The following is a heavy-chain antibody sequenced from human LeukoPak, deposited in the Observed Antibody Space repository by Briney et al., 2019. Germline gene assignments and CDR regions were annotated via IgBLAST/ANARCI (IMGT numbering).Heavy chain of an antibody. D-gene: IGHD3/OR15-3a*01. Sequence: GGSLRLSCAASGFTFSSYAMHWVRQAPGKGLEWVAVISYDGSNKYYADSVKGRFTISRDNSKNSLYLQMNSLRAEDTALYYCAKDGQDPFWTPLDYWGQGTLVTVSS. CDR1: GFTFSSYA. CDR2: ISYDGSNK. J-gene: IGHJ4*02. CDR3: AKDGQDPFWTPLDY. V-gene: IGHV3-30-3*01.